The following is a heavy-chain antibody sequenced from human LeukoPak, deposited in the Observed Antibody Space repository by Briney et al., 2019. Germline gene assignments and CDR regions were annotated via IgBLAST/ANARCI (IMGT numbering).Heavy chain of an antibody. J-gene: IGHJ5*02. Sequence: PSETLSLTCTVSGGSISSYYLSWIRQPAGKGPEWIGRIYTSGSTNYNPSLKSRVTMSVDTSKNQFSLKLSSVTAADTAVYYCARVLGSWYPRSWFDPWGQGTLVTVSS. CDR1: GGSISSYY. V-gene: IGHV4-4*07. CDR2: IYTSGST. CDR3: ARVLGSWYPRSWFDP. D-gene: IGHD6-13*01.